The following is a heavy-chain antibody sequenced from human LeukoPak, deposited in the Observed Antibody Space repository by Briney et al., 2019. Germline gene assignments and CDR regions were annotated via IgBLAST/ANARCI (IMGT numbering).Heavy chain of an antibody. CDR1: GFTSSNAW. V-gene: IGHV3-15*01. Sequence: GGSLRLSCAASGFTSSNAWMSWVRQAPGRGLEWVGHIKSKTDGGTTDFAAPVKGRFTISRDDSKNTLYLQMNSLKTEDTAVYYCTTDPPRYSSRWLGLVYYYMDVWGKGTTVTVSS. J-gene: IGHJ6*03. D-gene: IGHD6-13*01. CDR3: TTDPPRYSSRWLGLVYYYMDV. CDR2: IKSKTDGGTT.